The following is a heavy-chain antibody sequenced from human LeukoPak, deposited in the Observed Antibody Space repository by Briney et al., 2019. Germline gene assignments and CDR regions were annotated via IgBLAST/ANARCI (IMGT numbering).Heavy chain of an antibody. D-gene: IGHD3-10*01. CDR3: ARGVGRASYYYYMDV. J-gene: IGHJ6*03. CDR2: IDSSGRTI. Sequence: GGSLRLSCAASGLTFSSYEVNCVRQAPGKGLEWVSYIDSSGRTIHYADSVKGRFTISRENAKNSLYLQMQRLRAEDTADDYCARGVGRASYYYYMDVWGNGTTVTVSS. CDR1: GLTFSSYE. V-gene: IGHV3-48*03.